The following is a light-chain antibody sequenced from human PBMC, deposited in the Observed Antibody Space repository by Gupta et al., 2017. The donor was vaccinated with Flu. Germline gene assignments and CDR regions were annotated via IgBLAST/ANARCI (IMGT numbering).Light chain of an antibody. CDR3: QQYNSWPLT. J-gene: IGKJ4*01. CDR1: QSINSN. CDR2: GAS. Sequence: EIVMTQSPATLSVSPGERATLSCRASQSINSNLAWYQQKSGQAPRLLIYGASTRATAIPDRFSGSGSGTEFTLTISSLQSEDFAVYYCQQYNSWPLTFGGGTKVEI. V-gene: IGKV3-15*01.